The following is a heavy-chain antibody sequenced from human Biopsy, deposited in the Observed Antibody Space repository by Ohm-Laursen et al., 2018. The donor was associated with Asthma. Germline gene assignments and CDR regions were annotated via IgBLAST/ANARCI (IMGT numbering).Heavy chain of an antibody. V-gene: IGHV1-24*01. CDR2: HNHEEGGT. J-gene: IGHJ4*02. CDR3: ASDFPKDYVRYNFQF. CDR1: GYSLTDLS. Sequence: ASVKVSCKISGYSLTDLSMHWVRQAPGQGLEWMGGHNHEEGGTVNARRFQGRVTMTEDTSTDTAYMELSSLSSDDTAVYHCASDFPKDYVRYNFQFWGQGTLVTVSS. D-gene: IGHD4-17*01.